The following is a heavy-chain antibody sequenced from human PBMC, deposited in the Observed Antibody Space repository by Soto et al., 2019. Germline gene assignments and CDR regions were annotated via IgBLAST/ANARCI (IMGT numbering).Heavy chain of an antibody. CDR2: ISPNGQGI. CDR1: GFTLNNYG. D-gene: IGHD6-13*01. J-gene: IGHJ4*02. V-gene: IGHV3-23*01. Sequence: EVQLLESGGGLVQPGGSLRLSCAASGFTLNNYGMSWVRQAPGKGLEWVSAISPNGQGIYYADSVKGRFIISKDNSKNTVFLHMDSLTADDTAVYYCAKDRGYPLDYFQYWGQGTLVTVSS. CDR3: AKDRGYPLDYFQY.